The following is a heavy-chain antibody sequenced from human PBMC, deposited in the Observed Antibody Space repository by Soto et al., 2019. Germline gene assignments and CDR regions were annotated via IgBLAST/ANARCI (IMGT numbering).Heavy chain of an antibody. V-gene: IGHV3-74*01. CDR3: ARGCRDGYNIYYYYGMDV. Sequence: ASLRISCAASGFAFSSYWMHWVRQAPGKGLGWVSRINSDGSSTSYADSEKGRFTISRDNAKNTLYLQMNSLRAEDTAVYYCARGCRDGYNIYYYYGMDVWGQGTTVTVSS. CDR1: GFAFSSYW. CDR2: INSDGSST. D-gene: IGHD5-12*01. J-gene: IGHJ6*02.